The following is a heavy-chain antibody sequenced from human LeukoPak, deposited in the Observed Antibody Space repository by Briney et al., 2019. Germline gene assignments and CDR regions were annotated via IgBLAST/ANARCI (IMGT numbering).Heavy chain of an antibody. Sequence: PSETLSLTCTVSGGSMSSYYWGWIRQPPGKGLEWIGSIYYSGSTYYNPSLKSRVTISVDTSKNQFSLKLSSVTAADTAVYYCARGGRRDYYDSSGLDAFDIWGQGTMVTVSS. CDR3: ARGGRRDYYDSSGLDAFDI. CDR1: GGSMSSYY. J-gene: IGHJ3*02. V-gene: IGHV4-39*07. D-gene: IGHD3-22*01. CDR2: IYYSGST.